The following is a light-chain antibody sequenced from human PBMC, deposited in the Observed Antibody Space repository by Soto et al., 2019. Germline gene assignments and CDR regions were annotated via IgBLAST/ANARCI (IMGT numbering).Light chain of an antibody. CDR2: EVS. Sequence: QSALTQPPSASGSPGQSVTISCTGTSSDVGAYKYVSWYQQYPGKAPKLMIYEVSQRPSGVPDRFSGSKSGNTASLTVSGLQAEYEADYYCSSYAGSDNWVFGGGTKLTVL. J-gene: IGLJ3*02. CDR3: SSYAGSDNWV. V-gene: IGLV2-8*01. CDR1: SSDVGAYKY.